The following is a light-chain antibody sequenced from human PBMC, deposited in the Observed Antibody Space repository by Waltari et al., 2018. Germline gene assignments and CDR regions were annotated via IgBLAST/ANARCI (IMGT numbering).Light chain of an antibody. CDR3: MQNLQLSMWT. Sequence: DVVMPHTPLSLSVPPGRQAPISFQSTQRLLHTDVRTYLYWFQQKPGQPPQLLIYEVSNRFSGVPDRFSGSGSGTDFTLRISRVEAEDVAVYYCMQNLQLSMWTFGQGTKVEIK. CDR2: EVS. CDR1: QRLLHTDVRTY. V-gene: IGKV2D-29*01. J-gene: IGKJ1*01.